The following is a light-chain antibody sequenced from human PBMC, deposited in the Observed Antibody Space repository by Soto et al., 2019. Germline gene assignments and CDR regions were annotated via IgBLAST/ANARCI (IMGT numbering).Light chain of an antibody. CDR3: CSYAGSSTFYV. CDR2: DVS. CDR1: SSDVGNYHL. J-gene: IGLJ1*01. Sequence: QSALTQPASVSGSPGQSITISCIGTSSDVGNYHLVSWYQQHPGKVPKVMIYDVSKRPSGVSNRFSGSKSDNTASLTISGLQAEDDADYYCCSYAGSSTFYVFGAGTKLTVL. V-gene: IGLV2-23*02.